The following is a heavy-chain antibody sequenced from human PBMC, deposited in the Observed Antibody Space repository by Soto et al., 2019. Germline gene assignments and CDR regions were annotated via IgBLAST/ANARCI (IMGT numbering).Heavy chain of an antibody. CDR3: VRAPLDYYSADYFDN. D-gene: IGHD2-21*01. J-gene: IGHJ4*02. Sequence: QVQLVQSGAEVKRPGASVKVSCKASGYTFTENDINWVRQATGQGLEWMGWMNPNSGNTGYAQKFQGRVTMTRDNSITTADMELSSLRSEDTAVYFCVRAPLDYYSADYFDNWGQGTLVTVSS. CDR1: GYTFTEND. V-gene: IGHV1-8*01. CDR2: MNPNSGNT.